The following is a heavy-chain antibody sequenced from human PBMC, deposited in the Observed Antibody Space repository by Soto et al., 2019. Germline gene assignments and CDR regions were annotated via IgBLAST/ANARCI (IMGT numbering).Heavy chain of an antibody. J-gene: IGHJ4*02. D-gene: IGHD2-21*02. V-gene: IGHV4-34*01. Sequence: SETLSLTCAVYGGSFSGYYWSWIRQPPGKGLEWIGEINHSGSTNYNPSLKSRVTISVDTSKNQFSLKPSSVTAADTAVYYCRAYCGGDCYFPFDYWGQGTLVTVSS. CDR2: INHSGST. CDR3: RAYCGGDCYFPFDY. CDR1: GGSFSGYY.